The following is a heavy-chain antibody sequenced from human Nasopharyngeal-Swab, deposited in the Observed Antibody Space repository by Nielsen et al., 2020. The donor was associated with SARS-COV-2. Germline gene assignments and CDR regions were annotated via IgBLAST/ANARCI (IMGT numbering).Heavy chain of an antibody. CDR1: GFTFSSYW. CDR3: ARGTFSSGLTH. Sequence: LSLTCAASGFTFSSYWMHWVRQAPGKGLVWVSRINSDVSSTSYADSVKGRFTISRDNAKNTLYLQMNSLRAEDTAVYYCARGTFSSGLTHWGQGTLVTVSS. J-gene: IGHJ4*02. CDR2: INSDVSST. D-gene: IGHD3-22*01. V-gene: IGHV3-74*01.